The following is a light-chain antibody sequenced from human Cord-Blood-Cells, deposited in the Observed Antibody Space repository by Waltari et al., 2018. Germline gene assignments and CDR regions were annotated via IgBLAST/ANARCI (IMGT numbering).Light chain of an antibody. CDR1: SSDVGGYNY. V-gene: IGLV2-14*01. CDR2: DVS. J-gene: IGLJ3*02. CDR3: SSYTSSSTWV. Sequence: QSALTQPASVSGSPGQSITLSCTGTSSDVGGYNYFSWYQQHPGKAPKLMIYDVSKRPSGVSNRFSGSKSGNTASLTISGLQAEDEADYYCSSYTSSSTWVFGGGTKLTVL.